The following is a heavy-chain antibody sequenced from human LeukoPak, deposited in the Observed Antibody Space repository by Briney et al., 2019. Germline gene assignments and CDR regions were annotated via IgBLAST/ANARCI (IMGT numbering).Heavy chain of an antibody. Sequence: ASVKVSCKASGYTFTSYAMHWVRQAPGQGLEWMGWISAYNGNTNYAQKLQGRVTMTTDTSTSTAYMELRSLRSDDTAVYYCARLRSSIYYYYGMDVWGQGTTVTVSS. V-gene: IGHV1-18*01. D-gene: IGHD3-3*01. CDR1: GYTFTSYA. CDR3: ARLRSSIYYYYGMDV. J-gene: IGHJ6*02. CDR2: ISAYNGNT.